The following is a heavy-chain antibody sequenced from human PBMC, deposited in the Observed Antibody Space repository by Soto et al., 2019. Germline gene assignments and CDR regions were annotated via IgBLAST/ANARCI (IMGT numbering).Heavy chain of an antibody. D-gene: IGHD3-22*01. CDR3: ASHYYERASCQH. J-gene: IGHJ1*01. V-gene: IGHV4-31*03. CDR1: GGSISSGGYY. Sequence: SETLSLTCTVSGGSISSGGYYWSWIRQHPGKGLEWIGYIYYSGSTYYNPSLKSRVTISVDTSKNQLSLKLSSVTAADTAVYYCASHYYERASCQHWGQGTLVTVSS. CDR2: IYYSGST.